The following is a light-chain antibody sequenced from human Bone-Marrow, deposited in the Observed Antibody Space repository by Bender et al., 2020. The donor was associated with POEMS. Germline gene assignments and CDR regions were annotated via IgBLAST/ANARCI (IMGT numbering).Light chain of an antibody. J-gene: IGLJ2*01. CDR2: EGS. CDR3: CSFTGSSHL. Sequence: QSALTQPASVSGSPGQSITISCTGTSRDIGTYNLVSWYQHHPGKAPKLMIYEGSKRPSGVSSRFSGSKSGYTASLSISGLQDGDEADYYCCSFTGSSHLFGGGTKVTVL. CDR1: SRDIGTYNL. V-gene: IGLV2-23*01.